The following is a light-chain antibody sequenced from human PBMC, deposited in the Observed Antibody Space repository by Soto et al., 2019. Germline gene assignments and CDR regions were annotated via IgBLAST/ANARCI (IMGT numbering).Light chain of an antibody. J-gene: IGKJ1*01. CDR1: ESVSDN. CDR3: QQYNNWPPWT. CDR2: DAS. Sequence: EIVLTQSPGTLSLSPGERATLSCRASESVSDNYLAWYQQRSGQAPRLLIYDASTRATGIPARFSGSGSGTEFTLTISSLQSEDFAVYYCQQYNNWPPWTFGRGTKVDIK. V-gene: IGKV3-15*01.